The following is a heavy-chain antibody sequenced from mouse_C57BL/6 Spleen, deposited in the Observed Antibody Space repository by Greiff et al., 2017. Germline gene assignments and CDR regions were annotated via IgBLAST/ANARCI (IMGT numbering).Heavy chain of an antibody. Sequence: QVQLQQSGAELVRPGTSVKVSCKASGYAFTNYLIEWVKQRPGQGLEWIGVINPGSGVTNYNEKFKGKATLTADKSSSTAYMQLSSLTSEDSAVYFCARRGDGYYRGFAYWGQGTLVTVSA. CDR3: ARRGDGYYRGFAY. V-gene: IGHV1-54*01. CDR2: INPGSGVT. J-gene: IGHJ3*01. CDR1: GYAFTNYL. D-gene: IGHD2-3*01.